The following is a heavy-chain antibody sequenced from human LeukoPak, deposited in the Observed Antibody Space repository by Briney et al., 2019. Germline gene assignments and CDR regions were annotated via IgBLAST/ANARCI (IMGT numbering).Heavy chain of an antibody. CDR3: AKDTVSSGYSYYAMDV. Sequence: PGGSLRLSCAASGFTFDDYAMHWVRQTPGKGLEWVSPVSWNGRSTSYADSVKGRFTISRDNSKNSLYLQMNSLRPEDTALYYCAKDTVSSGYSYYAMDVWGKGTTVTVSS. D-gene: IGHD5-18*01. J-gene: IGHJ6*04. V-gene: IGHV3-43D*04. CDR1: GFTFDDYA. CDR2: VSWNGRST.